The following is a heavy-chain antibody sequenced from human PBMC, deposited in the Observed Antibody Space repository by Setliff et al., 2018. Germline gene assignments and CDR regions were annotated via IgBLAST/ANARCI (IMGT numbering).Heavy chain of an antibody. CDR1: GFTLRSYW. J-gene: IGHJ1*01. D-gene: IGHD3-10*01. CDR3: ASSSGWIPWIQH. Sequence: PGGSLRLSCAASGFTLRSYWMSWVRQAPGKGLEWVANIKEDGSETYYGGSVKGRFTISRDNSKNTLYLQMNSLRPEDTALYYCASSSGWIPWIQHWGPGTLVTVSS. V-gene: IGHV3-7*01. CDR2: IKEDGSET.